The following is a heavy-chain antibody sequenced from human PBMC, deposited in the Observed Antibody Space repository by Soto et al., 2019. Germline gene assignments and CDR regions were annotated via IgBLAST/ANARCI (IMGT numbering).Heavy chain of an antibody. J-gene: IGHJ4*02. CDR1: GFTFSSYA. CDR2: ISGSGDKT. D-gene: IGHD6-13*01. V-gene: IGHV3-23*01. CDR3: AKDGKIAAAGTWVKYFDY. Sequence: PGGSLRLSCAASGFTFSSYAMSWVRQAPGKGLEWVSAISGSGDKTYYADSVKGRFTISRDNSKNTLYLQMNSLRAEDTAVYYCAKDGKIAAAGTWVKYFDYWGQGTLVTVYS.